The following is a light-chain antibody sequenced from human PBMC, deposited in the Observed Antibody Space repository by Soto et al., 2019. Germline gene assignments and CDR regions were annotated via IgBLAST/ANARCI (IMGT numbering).Light chain of an antibody. V-gene: IGKV3-20*01. J-gene: IGKJ5*01. CDR2: GAS. CDR3: QHYAGGSRIT. Sequence: IVITQSAPTVAVSPWSRATPSCRASQSVGSNVAWYQQIPGQAPRLLISGASSRATGIPDRFSGSGFGTDFTLTISRLEPEDFALYYCQHYAGGSRITFGQGTRLEI. CDR1: QSVGSN.